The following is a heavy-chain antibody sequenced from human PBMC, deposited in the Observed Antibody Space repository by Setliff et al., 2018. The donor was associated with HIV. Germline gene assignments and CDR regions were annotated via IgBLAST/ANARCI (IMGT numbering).Heavy chain of an antibody. CDR1: GGSFSAYH. D-gene: IGHD3-3*01. CDR2: INHSGST. J-gene: IGHJ4*01. CDR3: ARGRDYTGSWFRPFYLDF. V-gene: IGHV4-34*01. Sequence: PSETLSLTCAVYGGSFSAYHWSWIRQTPGKGLEWLGEINHSGSTAYNLALEGRVSMSIDTSKSQFSLKLTSVTAADTAIYYCARGRDYTGSWFRPFYLDFWGHGNLVTVSS.